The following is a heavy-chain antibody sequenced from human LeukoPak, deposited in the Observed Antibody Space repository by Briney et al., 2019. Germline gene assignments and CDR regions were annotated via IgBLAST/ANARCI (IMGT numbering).Heavy chain of an antibody. D-gene: IGHD3-10*01. CDR1: GASISSGAYY. Sequence: PSETLSLTCTVSGASISSGAYYWNWIRQTAGKGLEWIGRIHASDITNYNPSLKSRVTISVDTSENRFSLELKSVTAADTAVYYCARVIGRITMVRGVRGTHWFDPWGQGTLVTVSS. J-gene: IGHJ5*02. CDR3: ARVIGRITMVRGVRGTHWFDP. V-gene: IGHV4-61*02. CDR2: IHASDIT.